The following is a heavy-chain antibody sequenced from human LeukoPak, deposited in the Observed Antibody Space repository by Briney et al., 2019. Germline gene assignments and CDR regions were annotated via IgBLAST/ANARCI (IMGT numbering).Heavy chain of an antibody. J-gene: IGHJ4*02. V-gene: IGHV3-23*01. CDR2: ISAGGVST. D-gene: IGHD2/OR15-2a*01. Sequence: AGGSLRLSCAVSGFSFSSYAMSWVRQAPGKGLEWVSAISAGGVSTYYADSVKGRFTIPRDNSKNTLYLQMNSLRAEDTAVYYCAKGAGTASTWGQRTLVTVSS. CDR3: AKGAGTAST. CDR1: GFSFSSYA.